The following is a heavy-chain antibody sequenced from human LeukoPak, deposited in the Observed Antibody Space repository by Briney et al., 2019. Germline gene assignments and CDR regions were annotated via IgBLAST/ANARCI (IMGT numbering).Heavy chain of an antibody. D-gene: IGHD3-22*01. CDR3: ARVSRDSSGYYYYYYGMDV. V-gene: IGHV3-11*01. CDR2: ISSSGSTI. Sequence: PGGSLRLSCAASGFTFSDYYMSWIRQAPGKGPEWVSYISSSGSTIYYADSVKGRFTISRDNAKNPLYLQMNSLRAEDTAVYYCARVSRDSSGYYYYYYGMDVWGQGTTVTVSS. J-gene: IGHJ6*02. CDR1: GFTFSDYY.